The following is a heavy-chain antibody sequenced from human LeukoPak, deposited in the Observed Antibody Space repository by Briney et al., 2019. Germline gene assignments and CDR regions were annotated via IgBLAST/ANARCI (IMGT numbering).Heavy chain of an antibody. D-gene: IGHD2-21*01. J-gene: IGHJ4*02. CDR2: ISGSGGST. V-gene: IGHV3-23*01. Sequence: GGSLRLSCAASGFTFSSYAMSWVRQAPGKGLEWVSAISGSGGSTYYADSVKGRFTISRDNSKNTLYLQMNSLRAEDTAAYYCAKFLPTHIVVANYYFDYWGQGTLVTVSS. CDR3: AKFLPTHIVVANYYFDY. CDR1: GFTFSSYA.